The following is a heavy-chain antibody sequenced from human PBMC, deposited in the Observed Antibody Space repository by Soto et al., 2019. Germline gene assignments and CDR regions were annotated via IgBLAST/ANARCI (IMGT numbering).Heavy chain of an antibody. V-gene: IGHV1-69*13. J-gene: IGHJ6*02. Sequence: GASVKVSCKDSGGTFSSYAISRVRQAPGQGLEWMGGIIPIFGTANYAQKFQGRVTITADESTSTANMGLSSLRSEDTAVYYCARDYYDSSGYYSGGYYYYGMDVWGQGTTVTVSS. CDR3: ARDYYDSSGYYSGGYYYYGMDV. CDR2: IIPIFGTA. CDR1: GGTFSSYA. D-gene: IGHD3-22*01.